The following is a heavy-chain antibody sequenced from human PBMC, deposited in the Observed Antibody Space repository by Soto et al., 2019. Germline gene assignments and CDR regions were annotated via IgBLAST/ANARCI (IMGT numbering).Heavy chain of an antibody. D-gene: IGHD1-1*01. CDR3: ARVVLCERRFYYYGMDV. J-gene: IGHJ6*02. V-gene: IGHV1-18*04. CDR1: GYTFTSYG. Sequence: ASVKVSCKASGYTFTSYGISWVRQAPGQGLEWMGWISAYNGNTNYAQKLQGRVTMTTDTSTSTVYLELRSLRSDDTAVYSCARVVLCERRFYYYGMDVWGQGTTVTVSS. CDR2: ISAYNGNT.